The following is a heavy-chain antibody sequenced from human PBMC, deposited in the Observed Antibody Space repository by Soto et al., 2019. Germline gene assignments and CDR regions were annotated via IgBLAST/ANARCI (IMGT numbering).Heavy chain of an antibody. V-gene: IGHV1-2*02. J-gene: IGHJ3*02. Sequence: ASVKVSCKASGYTFTGYYMHWVRQAPGQGLEWMGWINPNSGGTNYAQKFQGRVTMTRDTSISTAYMELSRLRSDDTAVYYCATNTIRLNDAFHIWGQGTMLSVS. CDR2: INPNSGGT. D-gene: IGHD3-3*01. CDR1: GYTFTGYY. CDR3: ATNTIRLNDAFHI.